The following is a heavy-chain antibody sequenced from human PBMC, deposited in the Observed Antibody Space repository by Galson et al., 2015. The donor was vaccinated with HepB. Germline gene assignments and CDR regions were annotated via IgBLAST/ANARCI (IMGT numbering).Heavy chain of an antibody. D-gene: IGHD2/OR15-2a*01. Sequence: SLRLSCAASGFTFSDYAMNWVRQAPGKGLEWVSHVSGGGDKTYYADSVKGRFIVSRDNSRNTLYLQVNSLGAEDTAIYYCARDTYLGTWGRGILVTVSS. CDR2: VSGGGDKT. CDR1: GFTFSDYA. CDR3: ARDTYLGT. V-gene: IGHV3-23*01. J-gene: IGHJ5*02.